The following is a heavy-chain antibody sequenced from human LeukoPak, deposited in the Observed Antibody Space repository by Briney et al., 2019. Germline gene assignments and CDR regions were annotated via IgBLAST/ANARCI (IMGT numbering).Heavy chain of an antibody. CDR3: ARDLRSSGWYET. CDR2: ISSSSSYR. J-gene: IGHJ5*02. D-gene: IGHD6-19*01. CDR1: GFTFSSYS. V-gene: IGHV3-21*01. Sequence: GGSLRLSCAASGFTFSSYSMNWVRQAPGKGLEWVSSISSSSSYRYYADSVKGRFTISRDNAKNSLYLQMNSLRAEDTAVYYCARDLRSSGWYETWGQGTLVTVSS.